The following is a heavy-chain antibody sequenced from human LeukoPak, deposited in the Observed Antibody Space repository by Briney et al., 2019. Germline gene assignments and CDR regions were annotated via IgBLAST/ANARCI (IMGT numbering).Heavy chain of an antibody. J-gene: IGHJ4*02. CDR3: AKTRPLDSSSWSHGDY. CDR2: ISGSGDSA. CDR1: GFTFSSYA. V-gene: IGHV3-23*01. Sequence: GGSLRLSCAASGFTFSSYAMSWVRQAPGKGLEWVSAISGSGDSAYYGDSVKGRFTISRDNSKNTLYLQMNSLRAEDTAVYYCAKTRPLDSSSWSHGDYWGQGTLVTVSS. D-gene: IGHD6-13*01.